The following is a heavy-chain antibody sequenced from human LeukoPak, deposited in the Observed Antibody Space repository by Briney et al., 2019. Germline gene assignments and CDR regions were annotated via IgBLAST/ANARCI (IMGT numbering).Heavy chain of an antibody. CDR2: ISYDGSNK. D-gene: IGHD3-9*01. V-gene: IGHV3-30*04. Sequence: GGSLRLSCAASGFTFSSYAMHWVRQAPGKGLEWVAVISYDGSNKSYADSVKGRFTISRDNSKNTLYLQMNSLRAEDTAVYYCARDRRAGLRYLDWLTNYYYGMDVWGKGTTVTVSS. CDR3: ARDRRAGLRYLDWLTNYYYGMDV. CDR1: GFTFSSYA. J-gene: IGHJ6*04.